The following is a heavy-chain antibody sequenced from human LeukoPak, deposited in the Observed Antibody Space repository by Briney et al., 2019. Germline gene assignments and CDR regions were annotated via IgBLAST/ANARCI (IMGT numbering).Heavy chain of an antibody. CDR2: IRSKANSYAT. CDR3: TTSGSYTTYGMDV. V-gene: IGHV3-73*01. CDR1: GFTFSGSA. J-gene: IGHJ6*02. D-gene: IGHD1-26*01. Sequence: GGSLRLSCAASGFTFSGSAMHWVRQASGKGLEWVGRIRSKANSYATAYAVSVKGRFTISRDDSKNTAYLQMNSLKTEDTAVYYCTTSGSYTTYGMDVWGQGTTVTVSS.